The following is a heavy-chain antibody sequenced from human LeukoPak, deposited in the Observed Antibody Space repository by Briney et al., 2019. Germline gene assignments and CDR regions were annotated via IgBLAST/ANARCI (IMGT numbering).Heavy chain of an antibody. CDR3: AIKTVRGSYGILDY. CDR1: GGTFSSYA. J-gene: IGHJ4*02. Sequence: ASVKVSCKASGGTFSSYAINWVRQAPGQGLEWMGRIIPIFGTANYAQKFQGRVTITTDESTGTAYMELSSLRSGDTAVYYCAIKTVRGSYGILDYWGQGTLVTVSS. D-gene: IGHD1-26*01. CDR2: IIPIFGTA. V-gene: IGHV1-69*05.